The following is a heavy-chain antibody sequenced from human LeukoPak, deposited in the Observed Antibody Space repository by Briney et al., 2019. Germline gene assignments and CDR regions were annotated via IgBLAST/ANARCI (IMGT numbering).Heavy chain of an antibody. V-gene: IGHV4-59*08. Sequence: PLETLSLTCTVSGGSIASYYWSWIRQPPGKGLEWIGHMSYSGSTNYNPSLKSRVTISVDTSKNQFSLNLSSVTAADTALYYCTTSPSLYRFDYWGQGTLVTVSS. CDR2: MSYSGST. D-gene: IGHD2-2*01. CDR3: TTSPSLYRFDY. J-gene: IGHJ4*02. CDR1: GGSIASYY.